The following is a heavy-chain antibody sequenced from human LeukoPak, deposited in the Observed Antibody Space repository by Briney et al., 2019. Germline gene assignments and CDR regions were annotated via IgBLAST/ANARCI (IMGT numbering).Heavy chain of an antibody. J-gene: IGHJ4*02. V-gene: IGHV1-18*04. CDR1: GYTFTSYY. CDR3: AREFPGLLPTAPRGYYFDY. CDR2: ISTYNGNT. D-gene: IGHD2-2*01. Sequence: ASVKVSCKASGYTFTSYYMHGVRQAPGQGLEWTGSISTYNGNTNFVQKLQGRVTITTDTSTSTAYMELRSLRSDDTAVYYCAREFPGLLPTAPRGYYFDYWGQGTLVTVSS.